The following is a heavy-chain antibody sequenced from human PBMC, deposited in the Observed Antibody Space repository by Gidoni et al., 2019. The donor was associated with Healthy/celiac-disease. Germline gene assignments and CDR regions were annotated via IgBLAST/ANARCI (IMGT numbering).Heavy chain of an antibody. Sequence: QVQLVQSGAEVKKPGASVKVSCKASGYTFTGYYMHWVRQAPGQGLEWMGRINPNSGGTNYAQKFQGRVTMTRDTSISTAYMELSRLRSDDTAVYYCASWAYYDFWSGYYSPPMYAFDIWGQGTMVTVSS. V-gene: IGHV1-2*06. D-gene: IGHD3-3*01. J-gene: IGHJ3*02. CDR3: ASWAYYDFWSGYYSPPMYAFDI. CDR1: GYTFTGYY. CDR2: INPNSGGT.